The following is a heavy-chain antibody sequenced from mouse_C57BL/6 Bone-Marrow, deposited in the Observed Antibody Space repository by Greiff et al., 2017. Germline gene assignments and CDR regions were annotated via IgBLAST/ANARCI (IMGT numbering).Heavy chain of an antibody. CDR1: GYTFTSYG. V-gene: IGHV1-81*01. J-gene: IGHJ4*01. D-gene: IGHD1-1*01. CDR2: IYPRSGNT. Sequence: VQLQQSGAELVRPGASVKLSCKASGYTFTSYGISWVKQSTGQGLEWIGEIYPRSGNTYYNEKFKGMATLTADKSSSTAYMELRNLTSEDSAVSVCAKRGIMLLEYYAMDFGDRGTSVPVSS. CDR3: AKRGIMLLEYYAMDF.